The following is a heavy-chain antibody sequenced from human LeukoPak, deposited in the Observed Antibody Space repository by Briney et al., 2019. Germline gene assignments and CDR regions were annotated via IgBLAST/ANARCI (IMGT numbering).Heavy chain of an antibody. CDR1: GYIFTSYY. Sequence: ASVKVSCKASGYIFTSYYMHWVRQAPGQGLEWMGIINPSGGRTSYAQKFQGRVTMTTDTSTSTAYMELRSLRSDDTAVYYCARLGPCSSTSCYYYFDYWGQGTLVTVSS. CDR2: INPSGGRT. V-gene: IGHV1-46*01. J-gene: IGHJ4*02. D-gene: IGHD2-2*01. CDR3: ARLGPCSSTSCYYYFDY.